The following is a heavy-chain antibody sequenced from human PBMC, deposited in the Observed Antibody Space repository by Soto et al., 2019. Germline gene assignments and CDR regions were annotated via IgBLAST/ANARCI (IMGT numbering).Heavy chain of an antibody. D-gene: IGHD6-19*01. J-gene: IGHJ4*02. CDR3: AHRLGGIGVAGTFDY. CDR2: IYWDDDK. V-gene: IGHV2-5*02. Sequence: QITLKESGPTLVKPTQTLTLTCTLSGFSLSTSGVGVGWIRQPPGKALEWLALIYWDDDKRYSPSLKSRLTITKDTSKNQVVLTMTNMDPVDTATYYCAHRLGGIGVAGTFDYWGQGTLVTVSS. CDR1: GFSLSTSGVG.